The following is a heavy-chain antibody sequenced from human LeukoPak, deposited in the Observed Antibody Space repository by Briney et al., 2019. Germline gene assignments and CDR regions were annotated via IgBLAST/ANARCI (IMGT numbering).Heavy chain of an antibody. Sequence: SKTLSLTCAVYGGSFSGYYWSWIRQPPGKGLEWIGEINHSGSTNYNPSLKSRVTISVDTSKNQFSLKLSSVTAADTAVYYCARDYYDFWSGYQYYFDYWGQGTLVTVSS. CDR1: GGSFSGYY. J-gene: IGHJ4*02. D-gene: IGHD3-3*01. CDR2: INHSGST. V-gene: IGHV4-34*01. CDR3: ARDYYDFWSGYQYYFDY.